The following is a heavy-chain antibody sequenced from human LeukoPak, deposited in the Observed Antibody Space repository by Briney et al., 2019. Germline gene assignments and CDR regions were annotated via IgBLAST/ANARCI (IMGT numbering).Heavy chain of an antibody. D-gene: IGHD1-7*01. V-gene: IGHV3-48*03. CDR1: GFTFSNYE. J-gene: IGHJ4*02. CDR3: ARKGLGGELGGFDS. Sequence: GGSLRLSCAASGFTFSNYEMNWVRQAPGKGLEWISYISVSGTTTYYADSVKGRFTISRDDAKNSLFLQMNSLRVEDAAIYYCARKGLGGELGGFDSWGQGTLVTVSS. CDR2: ISVSGTTT.